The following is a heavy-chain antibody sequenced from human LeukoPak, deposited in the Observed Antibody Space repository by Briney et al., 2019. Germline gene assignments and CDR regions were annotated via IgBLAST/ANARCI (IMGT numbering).Heavy chain of an antibody. CDR1: GFTFSSYW. J-gene: IGHJ4*02. Sequence: GGSLRLSCAASGFTFSSYWMSWVRQAPGKGLEWVANIKQDGSEKYYVDSVKGRFTISRDNAKNSLYLQMNSLRAEDTAVYYCARCDSSIWYASPDYWGQGTLVTVSS. CDR2: IKQDGSEK. V-gene: IGHV3-7*01. CDR3: ARCDSSIWYASPDY. D-gene: IGHD6-13*01.